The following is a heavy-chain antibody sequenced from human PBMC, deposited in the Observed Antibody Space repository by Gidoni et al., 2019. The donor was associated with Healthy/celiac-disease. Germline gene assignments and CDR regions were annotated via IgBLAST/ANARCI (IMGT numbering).Heavy chain of an antibody. V-gene: IGHV4-39*01. CDR2: IYYSGST. J-gene: IGHJ4*02. CDR1: GGSISSSRYY. Sequence: QLQLQESGPGLVKPSENLYLTCTVSGGSISSSRYYWGWNRQPPGKWLEWIGSIYYSGSTYYNPSLKSRVTISVDTSKNQFPLKLSSVTAADTAVYYCARQIRDFWSGYYLPSFSYYFDYWGQGTLVTVSS. CDR3: ARQIRDFWSGYYLPSFSYYFDY. D-gene: IGHD3-3*01.